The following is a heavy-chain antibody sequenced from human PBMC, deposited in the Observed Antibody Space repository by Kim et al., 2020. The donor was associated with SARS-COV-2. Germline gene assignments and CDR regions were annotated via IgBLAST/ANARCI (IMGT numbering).Heavy chain of an antibody. CDR3: ARDSGRIVDY. D-gene: IGHD3-10*01. J-gene: IGHJ4*02. Sequence: STGYADSVQCRFTISKDNAKNTVYLQMSSLRADDTAVDYCARDSGRIVDYWGQGTLVTVSS. V-gene: IGHV3-74*01. CDR2: ST.